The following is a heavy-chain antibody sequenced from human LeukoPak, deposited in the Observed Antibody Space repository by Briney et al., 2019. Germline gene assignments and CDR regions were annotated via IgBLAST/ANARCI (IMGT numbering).Heavy chain of an antibody. CDR3: ARSPAAGTLGNWFDP. Sequence: ASVKVSCKASGYTFTSYGISWVRQAPGQGLEWMGWISAYNGNTNYAQKPQGRVTMTTDTSTSTAYMELRSLRSDDTAVYYCARSPAAGTLGNWFDPWGQGTLVTVSS. CDR2: ISAYNGNT. CDR1: GYTFTSYG. J-gene: IGHJ5*02. D-gene: IGHD6-13*01. V-gene: IGHV1-18*01.